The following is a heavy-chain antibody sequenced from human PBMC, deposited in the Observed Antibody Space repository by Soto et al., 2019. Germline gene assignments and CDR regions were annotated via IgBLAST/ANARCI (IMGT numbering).Heavy chain of an antibody. CDR1: GGSISSSSYY. J-gene: IGHJ6*02. Sequence: SETLSLTCTVSGGSISSSSYYWCWIRQPPGKGLEWIGSIYYSGSTYYNPSLKSRVTISVDTSKNQFSLKLSSVTAADTAVYYCATNYAYYYYYGMDVWGQGTTVTVSS. CDR2: IYYSGST. D-gene: IGHD4-4*01. CDR3: ATNYAYYYYYGMDV. V-gene: IGHV4-39*01.